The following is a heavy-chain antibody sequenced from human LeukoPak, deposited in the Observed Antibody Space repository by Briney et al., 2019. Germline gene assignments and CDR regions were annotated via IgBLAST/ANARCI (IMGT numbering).Heavy chain of an antibody. CDR1: GFTFSSYS. CDR2: ISSSSSYI. V-gene: IGHV3-21*01. CDR3: ARDPRAMGYFDY. D-gene: IGHD5-18*01. Sequence: GGSLRLSCAASGFTFSSYSMNWVRQAPGKGMEWVSSISSSSSYIYYADSVKGRFTISRDNAKNALYLQMNSLRAEDTAVYYCARDPRAMGYFDYWGQGTLVTVSS. J-gene: IGHJ4*02.